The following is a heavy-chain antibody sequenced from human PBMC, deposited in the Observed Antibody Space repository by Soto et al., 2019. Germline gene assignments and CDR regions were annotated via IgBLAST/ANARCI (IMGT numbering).Heavy chain of an antibody. V-gene: IGHV4-34*01. D-gene: IGHD5-12*01. CDR3: ARVNYNYFFDP. Sequence: PSETLSLTCAVYGGSFSGYYWSWIRQPPGKGLEWIGEINHSGSTNYNPSLKSRVTISVDTSKNQFPLKLSSVTAADTAVYYCARVNYNYFFDPWGQGTLVTVSS. CDR2: INHSGST. J-gene: IGHJ5*02. CDR1: GGSFSGYY.